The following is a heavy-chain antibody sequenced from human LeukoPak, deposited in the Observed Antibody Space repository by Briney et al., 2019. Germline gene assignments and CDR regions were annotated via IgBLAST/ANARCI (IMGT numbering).Heavy chain of an antibody. CDR3: ARSSIVVVSILDY. J-gene: IGHJ4*02. CDR2: ISISGRST. Sequence: GGSLRLSCAAAGFPFSSYAMHWVRQAPGKGLEYVSAISISGRSTTYANSVKGRFTISRDNSKNTLYLQMGSLRAEDMAVYYCARSSIVVVSILDYWGQGTLVTLST. V-gene: IGHV3-64*01. CDR1: GFPFSSYA. D-gene: IGHD2-2*01.